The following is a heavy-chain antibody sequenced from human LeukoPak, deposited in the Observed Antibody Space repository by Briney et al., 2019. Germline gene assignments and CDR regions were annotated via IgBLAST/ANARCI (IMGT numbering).Heavy chain of an antibody. CDR1: GYTFTSYG. CDR3: ARDNGYDILTGPLYYFDY. V-gene: IGHV1-18*01. Sequence: ASVKVSCKASGYTFTSYGVSWVRQAPGQGLEWMGWSSAYNGNTNYAQKLQGRVTMTTDTSTSTAYMELRSLRSDDTAVYYWARDNGYDILTGPLYYFDYWGQGTLVTVSS. J-gene: IGHJ4*02. D-gene: IGHD3-9*01. CDR2: SSAYNGNT.